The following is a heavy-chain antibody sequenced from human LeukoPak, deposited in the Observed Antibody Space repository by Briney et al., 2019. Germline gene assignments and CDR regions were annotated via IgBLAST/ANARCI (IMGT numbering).Heavy chain of an antibody. CDR1: GVSINYYY. J-gene: IGHJ4*02. CDR3: ARETPGAGHFDY. CDR2: IYYSGGT. Sequence: PSETLSHTCTVSGVSINYYYWMWIRQPPGKGLEWIGYIYYSGGTHYNPSLKSRVTVLVDTSKNQFSLKLTAVTAADTAVYYCARETPGAGHFDYWGQGSLVTVSS. V-gene: IGHV4-59*01. D-gene: IGHD7-27*01.